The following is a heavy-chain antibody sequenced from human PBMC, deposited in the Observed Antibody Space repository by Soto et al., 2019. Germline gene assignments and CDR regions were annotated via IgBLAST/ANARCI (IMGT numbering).Heavy chain of an antibody. CDR1: GYSFTSYW. J-gene: IGHJ4*02. CDR2: IYPGDSET. CDR3: ARHLRARPFDF. V-gene: IGHV5-51*01. Sequence: GESLKISCQGSGYSFTSYWIGWVRQMPGKGLEWMGIIYPGDSETRYSPSFQGQVIISADKSISTAYLQWSSLEASDTAMYYCARHLRARPFDFWGQGTLVTVSS.